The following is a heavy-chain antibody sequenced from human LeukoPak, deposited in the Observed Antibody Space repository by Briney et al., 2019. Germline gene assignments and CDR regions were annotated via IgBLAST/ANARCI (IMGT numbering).Heavy chain of an antibody. CDR1: GFLFRDYG. CDR2: LSYDESKR. V-gene: IGHV3-30*09. D-gene: IGHD3-22*01. Sequence: GMSLRLSCETSGFLFRDYGMHWVRPTPGKGLESVAFLSYDESKRDYADSVKGRAAISRDDSKKTLYLQIDSLRVEDTAMYFCARDSSGFFYSLDHWGHGTLVIVSS. CDR3: ARDSSGFFYSLDH. J-gene: IGHJ4*01.